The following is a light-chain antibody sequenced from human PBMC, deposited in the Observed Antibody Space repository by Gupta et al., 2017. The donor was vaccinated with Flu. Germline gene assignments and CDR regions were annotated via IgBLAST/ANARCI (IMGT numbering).Light chain of an antibody. V-gene: IGKV1-39*01. J-gene: IGKJ2*01. CDR2: AAS. CDR1: QSISTY. Sequence: DIQITQSPSSLSASVGDRVTITCRATQSISTYLNWFQQKPGKAPKLLIYAASRVQSGVPSRFSGSGSGTDFTLTISSRQPEDFATYYCKQRYNTPFTFGQGTELEIK. CDR3: KQRYNTPFT.